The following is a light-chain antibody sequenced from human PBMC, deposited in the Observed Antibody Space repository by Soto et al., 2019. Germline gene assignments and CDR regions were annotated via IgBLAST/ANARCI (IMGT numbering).Light chain of an antibody. CDR2: DAP. J-gene: IGKJ2*01. Sequence: DMQMTQSPSTLSASVGDRVTITCRASQNINNWLAWYQQKPGKAPKLLIYDAPRLESGVPSRFSGSGSGTEFTLTISSLQPDDFATYYCQQYNSYLFTFGQGTKLEIK. V-gene: IGKV1-5*01. CDR1: QNINNW. CDR3: QQYNSYLFT.